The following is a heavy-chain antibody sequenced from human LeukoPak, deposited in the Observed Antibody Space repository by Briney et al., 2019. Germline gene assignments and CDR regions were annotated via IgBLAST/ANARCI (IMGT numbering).Heavy chain of an antibody. CDR3: VRDSDYYDSSGLDY. Sequence: GGSLGLSCAASGFTFSSYGMHWVRQVPGKGLAWVARINTDGGDPIYADSVKGRFTISRDNAKNTLHLLMNRLRAEDTAVYYCVRDSDYYDSSGLDYWGQGTLVSVSS. CDR2: INTDGGDP. V-gene: IGHV3-74*01. D-gene: IGHD3-22*01. J-gene: IGHJ4*02. CDR1: GFTFSSYG.